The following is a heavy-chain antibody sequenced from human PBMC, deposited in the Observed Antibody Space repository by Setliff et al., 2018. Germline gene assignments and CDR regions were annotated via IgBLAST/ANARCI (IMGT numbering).Heavy chain of an antibody. V-gene: IGHV1-58*01. J-gene: IGHJ4*02. Sequence: SVKVSCKASGFTFSSSTVQWVRQARGQCLEWIGWIVVGSGNTNYAQKFQGRVTMTADTSTSTVYMELSSLRSEDTAVYYCARALDYLDYWGQGTLVTVSS. CDR2: IVVGSGNT. CDR1: GFTFSSST. CDR3: ARALDYLDY.